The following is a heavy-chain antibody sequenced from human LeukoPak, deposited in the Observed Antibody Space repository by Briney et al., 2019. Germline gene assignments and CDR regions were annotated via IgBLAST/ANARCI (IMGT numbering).Heavy chain of an antibody. CDR3: ARDGFYDILTGYYNGRADY. D-gene: IGHD3-9*01. J-gene: IGHJ4*02. V-gene: IGHV1-18*01. CDR1: GYTFTSYG. CDR2: ISAYNGNT. Sequence: ASVKVSCKASGYTFTSYGISWVRQAPGQGLEWMGWISAYNGNTNYAQKLQGRVTMTTDTSTSTAYMELRSLRSDDTAVYYCARDGFYDILTGYYNGRADYWGQGTLVTVSS.